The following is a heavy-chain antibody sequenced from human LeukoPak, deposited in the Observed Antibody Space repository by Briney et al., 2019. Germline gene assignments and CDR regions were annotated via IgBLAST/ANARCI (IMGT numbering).Heavy chain of an antibody. Sequence: TGGSLRLSCGASGFTFSDYYMSWIRQAPGKGLEWVSAISGSGGSTFYADSVKGRFTFSRDNSRNTLYLQMNSLGAEDTAVYYCARSSSSRPPRGFDYWGQGTLVTVSS. CDR2: ISGSGGST. CDR3: ARSSSSRPPRGFDY. D-gene: IGHD1-26*01. J-gene: IGHJ4*02. V-gene: IGHV3-23*01. CDR1: GFTFSDYY.